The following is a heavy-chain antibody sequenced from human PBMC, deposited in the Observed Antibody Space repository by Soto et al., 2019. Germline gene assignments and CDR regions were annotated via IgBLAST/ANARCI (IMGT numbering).Heavy chain of an antibody. D-gene: IGHD3-22*01. CDR2: IYYSGST. CDR1: GGSISSGGYY. CDR3: ARAIGPGYDSSGYYFRSYYFDY. J-gene: IGHJ4*02. Sequence: SETLSLTCTVSGGSISSGGYYWSWIRQHPGKGREWIGYIYYSGSTYYNPSLKSRVTISVDTSKNQFSLKLSSVTAADTAGYYCARAIGPGYDSSGYYFRSYYFDYWGQGTLVTVSS. V-gene: IGHV4-31*03.